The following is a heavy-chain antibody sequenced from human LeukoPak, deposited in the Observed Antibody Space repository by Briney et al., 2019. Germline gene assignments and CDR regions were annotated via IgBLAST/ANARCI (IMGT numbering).Heavy chain of an antibody. Sequence: GGSLRLSCAASGFTFSSYAMHWVRQAPGKGLEWVAVISYDGSNKYYADSVKGRFTISRGNSKNTLYLQMNSLRAEDTAVYYCARSSSGWYQVGIGYWGQGTLVTVSS. CDR2: ISYDGSNK. CDR3: ARSSSGWYQVGIGY. D-gene: IGHD6-19*01. J-gene: IGHJ4*02. V-gene: IGHV3-30*04. CDR1: GFTFSSYA.